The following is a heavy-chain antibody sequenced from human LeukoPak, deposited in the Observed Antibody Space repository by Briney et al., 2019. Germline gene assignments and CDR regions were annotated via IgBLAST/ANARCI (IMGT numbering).Heavy chain of an antibody. CDR1: GGSISSGGYS. Sequence: KPSETLSLTCAVSGGSISSGGYSWSWIRQPPGKGLEWIGYIYHSGSTYYNPSLKSRVTISVDRSKNQFSLKLSSVTAADTAVYYCASVISPDTWKFPHDAFDIWGQGTMVTVSS. D-gene: IGHD1-1*01. J-gene: IGHJ3*02. CDR3: ASVISPDTWKFPHDAFDI. CDR2: IYHSGST. V-gene: IGHV4-30-2*01.